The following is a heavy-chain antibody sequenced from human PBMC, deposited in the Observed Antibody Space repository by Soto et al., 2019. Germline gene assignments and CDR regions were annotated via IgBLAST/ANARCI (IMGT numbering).Heavy chain of an antibody. CDR1: GGSISNGGYY. CDR3: ARSYSNYGDYYYYYMDV. J-gene: IGHJ6*03. D-gene: IGHD4-4*01. CDR2: IYYSGST. Sequence: PSETLSLTCTVSGGSISNGGYYWSWIRQHPGKGLEWIGYIYYSGSTYYNPSLKSRVTISVDTSKNQFSLKLSSVTAADTAVYYCARSYSNYGDYYYYYMDVWGKGTTVTVS. V-gene: IGHV4-31*03.